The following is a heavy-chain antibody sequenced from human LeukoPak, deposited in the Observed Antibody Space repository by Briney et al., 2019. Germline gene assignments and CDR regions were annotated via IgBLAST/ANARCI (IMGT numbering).Heavy chain of an antibody. CDR3: ARRRIAAPHWFDP. V-gene: IGHV4-30-2*03. CDR1: GGSISSGGYS. D-gene: IGHD6-6*01. J-gene: IGHJ5*02. Sequence: NSSQTLSLTCAVSGGSISSGGYSWSWIRQPPGKGLEWIGYIYHSGSTYYNPSLKSRVTISVDTSKNQFSLKLSSVTAADTAVYYCARRRIAAPHWFDPWGQGTLVTVSS. CDR2: IYHSGST.